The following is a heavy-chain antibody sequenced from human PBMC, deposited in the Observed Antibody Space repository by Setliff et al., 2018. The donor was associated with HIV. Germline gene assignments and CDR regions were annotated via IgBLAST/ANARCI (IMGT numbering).Heavy chain of an antibody. V-gene: IGHV1-18*01. J-gene: IGHJ5*02. CDR3: AKCSEMLGTPATTSGYYCGWFDP. CDR2: ISPYNGDA. D-gene: IGHD3-22*01. Sequence: GASVKVSCKASGYPFTSYGICWVRQAPGHGLEWMGYISPYNGDAYYAEKFQGRVTMTTDTSTSTAYMDLRGLRSDDTAVYYCAKCSEMLGTPATTSGYYCGWFDPWGQGTLVTVSS. CDR1: GYPFTSYG.